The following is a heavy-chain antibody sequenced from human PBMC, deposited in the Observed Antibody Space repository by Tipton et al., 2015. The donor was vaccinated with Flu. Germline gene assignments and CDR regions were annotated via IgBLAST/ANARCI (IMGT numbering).Heavy chain of an antibody. D-gene: IGHD3-10*02. V-gene: IGHV4-38-2*01. CDR2: IYHSGST. CDR3: ARHTGDSVRGVVDY. J-gene: IGHJ4*02. CDR1: GYSINSGYY. Sequence: GLVKPSETLSLTCAVSGYSINSGYYWGWIRQPPGKGLEWIGTIYHSGSTYYNPSLKSRLTISVDTSKNQFSLELNSVTAADTAVYYCARHTGDSVRGVVDYWGQGTLVTVSS.